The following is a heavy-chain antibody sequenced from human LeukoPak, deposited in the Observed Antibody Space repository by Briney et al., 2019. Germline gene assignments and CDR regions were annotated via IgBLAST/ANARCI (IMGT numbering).Heavy chain of an antibody. CDR2: IYPGDSDT. V-gene: IGHV5-51*01. J-gene: IGHJ5*02. CDR3: ARRGGSNYDSSGYYLNNWFDP. CDR1: GYSFTSYW. Sequence: GESLKISCKGSGYSFTSYWIGWVRQMPGKGLEWMGIIYPGDSDTRYSPSFQGQVTISADKSISTAYLQWSSLKASDTAMYYCARRGGSNYDSSGYYLNNWFDPWGQGTLVTVSS. D-gene: IGHD3-22*01.